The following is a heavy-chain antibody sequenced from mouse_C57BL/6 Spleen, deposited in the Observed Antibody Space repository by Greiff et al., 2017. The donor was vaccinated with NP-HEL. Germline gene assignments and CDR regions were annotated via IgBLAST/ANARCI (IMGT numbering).Heavy chain of an antibody. V-gene: IGHV1-54*01. CDR1: GYAFTNYL. Sequence: QVQLQQSGAELVRPGTSVKVSCKASGYAFTNYLIEWVKQRPGQGLEWIGVINPGSGGTNYNEKFKGKATLTADKSSSNAYMQLSSLTSEDSAVYFCARRAVYYAMDYWGQGTSVTVSS. CDR3: ARRAVYYAMDY. J-gene: IGHJ4*01. CDR2: INPGSGGT. D-gene: IGHD3-1*01.